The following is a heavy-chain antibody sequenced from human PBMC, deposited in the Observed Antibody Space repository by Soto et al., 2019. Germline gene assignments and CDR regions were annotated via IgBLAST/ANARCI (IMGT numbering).Heavy chain of an antibody. J-gene: IGHJ5*02. CDR1: GGTFSSYA. V-gene: IGHV1-69*13. Sequence: SVKVSCKASGGTFSSYAISWVRQAPGQGLEWMGGIIPIFGTANYAQKFQGRVTITADESTSTAYMELSSLRSEDTAVYYRAREGIAVAGTGQNWFDPWGQGTLVTVSS. CDR3: AREGIAVAGTGQNWFDP. CDR2: IIPIFGTA. D-gene: IGHD6-19*01.